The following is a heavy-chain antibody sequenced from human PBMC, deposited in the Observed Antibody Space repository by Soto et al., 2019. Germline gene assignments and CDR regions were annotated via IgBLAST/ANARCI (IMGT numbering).Heavy chain of an antibody. CDR2: IKNKADGETA. Sequence: PVGSLRLSCVASVFTFRNTWMTWVRQAPGKGLEWVGRIKNKADGETAEYAAPVKGRFTISRDDSKNTVYLQMNSLNTEDTAMYYCSTDAYCSSSTSTGAFDNWGQGTPVTVSS. V-gene: IGHV3-15*01. CDR1: VFTFRNTW. D-gene: IGHD2-2*01. J-gene: IGHJ4*02. CDR3: STDAYCSSSTSTGAFDN.